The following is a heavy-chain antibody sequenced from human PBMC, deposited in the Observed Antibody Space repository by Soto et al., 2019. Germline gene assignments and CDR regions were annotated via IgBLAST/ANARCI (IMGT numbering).Heavy chain of an antibody. CDR1: GYSITTGYY. Sequence: SETLSLTCAVSGYSITTGYYWAWIRQSPGRGPEWIGSISHSGGPYYNPSLKSRVTISVATSKKQFSLRLNSVTAADTAVYYCARSIAVAGTGWFDPWGQGTLVTVSS. J-gene: IGHJ5*02. D-gene: IGHD6-19*01. V-gene: IGHV4-38-2*01. CDR2: ISHSGGP. CDR3: ARSIAVAGTGWFDP.